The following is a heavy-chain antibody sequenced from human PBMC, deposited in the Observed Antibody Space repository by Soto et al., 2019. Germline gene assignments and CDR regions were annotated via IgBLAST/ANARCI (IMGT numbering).Heavy chain of an antibody. D-gene: IGHD3-9*01. CDR3: AREITYCDILTGLDAFDI. CDR2: MNPNSGNT. J-gene: IGHJ3*02. Sequence: ASVKVSCKASGYTFTSYDINWVRQATGQGLEWMGWMNPNSGNTGYAQKFQGRVTMTRNTYISRAYMELSSLRSEDTAVYYCAREITYCDILTGLDAFDIWGQGTMVTVSS. CDR1: GYTFTSYD. V-gene: IGHV1-8*01.